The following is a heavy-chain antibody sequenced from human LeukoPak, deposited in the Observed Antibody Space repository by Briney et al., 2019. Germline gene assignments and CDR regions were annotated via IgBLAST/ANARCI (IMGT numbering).Heavy chain of an antibody. Sequence: AETLCLTCTVSGGSISSYYWSWIRQPAGKGLEWIGRIYTSGSTNYNPSLKSRSTMSVDTSKNQYSLKLSSVTAADTAVYYCARVGISPWFDPWGQGTLVTVSS. V-gene: IGHV4-4*07. CDR2: IYTSGST. CDR3: ARVGISPWFDP. D-gene: IGHD2-15*01. J-gene: IGHJ5*02. CDR1: GGSISSYY.